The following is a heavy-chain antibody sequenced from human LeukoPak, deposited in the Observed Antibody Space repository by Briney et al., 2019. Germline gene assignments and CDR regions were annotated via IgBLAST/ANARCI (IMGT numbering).Heavy chain of an antibody. Sequence: GGSLRLSCAASGFTFSNYVMHWVRQAPGKGLEWVALISHDGSSEYYADSMKGRFTISRDNSKNTFYLQMNSLRAEDTAVYYCASRFEWLSSFDYWGQGTLVTVSS. V-gene: IGHV3-30*03. CDR2: ISHDGSSE. CDR3: ASRFEWLSSFDY. CDR1: GFTFSNYV. J-gene: IGHJ4*02. D-gene: IGHD3-3*01.